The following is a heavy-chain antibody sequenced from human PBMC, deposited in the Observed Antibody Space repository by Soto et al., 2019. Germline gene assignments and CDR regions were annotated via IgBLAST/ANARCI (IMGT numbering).Heavy chain of an antibody. Sequence: QLQLQESGPGLVKPSETLSLTCTVSGGSISSSSYYWGWFRQPPGKRLEWIGSIYYSGRTYYNPALKSRVPRSVDTSKIQLSLKLGSVTATDTAVYYCARRGLSDYDSSGYYYYWGQGTLVTVSS. CDR3: ARRGLSDYDSSGYYYY. CDR2: IYYSGRT. V-gene: IGHV4-39*01. D-gene: IGHD3-22*01. J-gene: IGHJ4*02. CDR1: GGSISSSSYY.